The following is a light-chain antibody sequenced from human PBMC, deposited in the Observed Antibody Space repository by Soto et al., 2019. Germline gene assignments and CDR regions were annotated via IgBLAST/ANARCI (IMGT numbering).Light chain of an antibody. Sequence: VLTQPASVSGSPGQSITIPCTGTSSDVGSYNLVSWYQQHPGKAPKLMIYEVSKRPSGVSNRFSGSKSGNTASLTISGLQAEDEADYYCCSYAGSSTFVFGTGTKVTVL. CDR2: EVS. CDR3: CSYAGSSTFV. V-gene: IGLV2-23*02. J-gene: IGLJ1*01. CDR1: SSDVGSYNL.